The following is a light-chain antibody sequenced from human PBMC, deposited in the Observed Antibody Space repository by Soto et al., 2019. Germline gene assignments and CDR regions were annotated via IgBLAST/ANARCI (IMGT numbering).Light chain of an antibody. CDR1: SSNIGSNY. Sequence: QSVLTQPPSASGTPGQRVTISCSGSSSNIGSNYVYWYQQLPGTAPKLLIYRNNQRPSGVPDRFSGSKSGTSASLAISGLRSEDEADYYCQSYDSSLSGSGVFGGGTKVTVL. CDR3: QSYDSSLSGSGV. CDR2: RNN. V-gene: IGLV1-47*01. J-gene: IGLJ3*02.